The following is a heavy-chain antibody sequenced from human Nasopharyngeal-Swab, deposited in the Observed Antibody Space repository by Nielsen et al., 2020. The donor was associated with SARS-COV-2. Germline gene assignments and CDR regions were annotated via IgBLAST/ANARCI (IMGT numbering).Heavy chain of an antibody. V-gene: IGHV4-38-2*02. Sequence: WIRQPPGKGLEWIESIYHSGSTYYTPSLKRRVTISGDTAKNQFALKLSSVTAADTAVYYCARVLYSYYYYYYMDVWGKGTTVTVSS. CDR3: ARVLYSYYYYYYMDV. CDR2: IYHSGST. D-gene: IGHD2-8*01. J-gene: IGHJ6*03.